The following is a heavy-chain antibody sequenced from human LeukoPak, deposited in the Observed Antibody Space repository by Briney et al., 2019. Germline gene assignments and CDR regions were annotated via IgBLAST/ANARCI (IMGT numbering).Heavy chain of an antibody. J-gene: IGHJ4*02. Sequence: SETLSLTCAVSGYSISSGYYWGWIRQPPGKGLEWIGSIYHSGSTYYNPSLKRRVTISVDTSKNQFSLKLSSVTAADTAVYYCARTSGTTTIDYWGQGTLVTVSS. CDR3: ARTSGTTTIDY. CDR2: IYHSGST. CDR1: GYSISSGYY. V-gene: IGHV4-38-2*01. D-gene: IGHD1-1*01.